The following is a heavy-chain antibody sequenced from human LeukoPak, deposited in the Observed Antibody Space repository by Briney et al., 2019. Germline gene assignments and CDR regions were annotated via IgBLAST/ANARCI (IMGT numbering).Heavy chain of an antibody. V-gene: IGHV3-48*02. CDR3: AREDY. CDR1: GFTFSSYS. CDR2: INSGSSII. J-gene: IGHJ4*02. Sequence: GGSLRLSCAASGFTFSSYSMNWVRQAPGKGLEWVSYINSGSSIIYYADSVKGRFTISRDNAKNSLSLQMNSLRDEDTAVYYCAREDYWRQGTLVTVSS.